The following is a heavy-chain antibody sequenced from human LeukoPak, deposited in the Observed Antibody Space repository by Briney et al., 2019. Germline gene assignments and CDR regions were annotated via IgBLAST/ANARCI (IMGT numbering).Heavy chain of an antibody. CDR1: GGTFSSYA. Sequence: ASVKVSCKASGGTFSSYAISWVRQAPGQGLEWMGGIIPNFGTANYAQKFQGRVTITTDESTSTAYMELSSLRSEDTAVYYCARSGYYDFWSGYSRNYYYYYMDVWGKGTTVTVSS. J-gene: IGHJ6*03. D-gene: IGHD3-3*01. V-gene: IGHV1-69*05. CDR2: IIPNFGTA. CDR3: ARSGYYDFWSGYSRNYYYYYMDV.